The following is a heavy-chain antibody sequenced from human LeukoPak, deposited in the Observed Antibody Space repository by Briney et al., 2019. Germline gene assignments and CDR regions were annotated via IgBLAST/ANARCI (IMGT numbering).Heavy chain of an antibody. Sequence: GGSLRLSCAASGFTFSSYWMSWVRQAPGKRLEWVANIKQDESEKYYVDSVKGRFTISRDNAKNSLYLQMNSLRVEDTAVYYCARVPGDGSNYGFDYWGQGTLVTVSS. J-gene: IGHJ4*02. CDR2: IKQDESEK. CDR3: ARVPGDGSNYGFDY. V-gene: IGHV3-7*01. D-gene: IGHD5-24*01. CDR1: GFTFSSYW.